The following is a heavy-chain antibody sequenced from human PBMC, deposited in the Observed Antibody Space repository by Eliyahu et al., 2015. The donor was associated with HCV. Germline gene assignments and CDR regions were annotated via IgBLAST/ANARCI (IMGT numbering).Heavy chain of an antibody. V-gene: IGHV4-39*01. CDR2: IHNSGTT. J-gene: IGHJ4*02. CDR3: ARRRGGSYFDY. CDR1: GGSISRSTQ. Sequence: QLQLQESGPGLVKPSETLSLTCTVSGGSISRSTQWGWIRQPPGKGLEWIGTIHNSGTTDCNPPLKSRVTISVDASNNQFSLKLNSVTAADTAVYYCARRRGGSYFDYWGQGTLVTVSS. D-gene: IGHD1-26*01.